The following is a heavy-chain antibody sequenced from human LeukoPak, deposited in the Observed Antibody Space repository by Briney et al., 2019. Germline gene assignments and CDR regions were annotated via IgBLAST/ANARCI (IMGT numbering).Heavy chain of an antibody. Sequence: AGGSLRLSCAASGSTFSSYWMSWVRQAPGKGLEWVSAISGSGGSTYYADSVKGRFTISRDNSKNTLYLQMNSLRAEDTAVYYRAKDGIAARLAPFDYWGQGTLVTVSS. CDR1: GSTFSSYW. J-gene: IGHJ4*02. V-gene: IGHV3-23*01. CDR2: ISGSGGST. CDR3: AKDGIAARLAPFDY. D-gene: IGHD6-6*01.